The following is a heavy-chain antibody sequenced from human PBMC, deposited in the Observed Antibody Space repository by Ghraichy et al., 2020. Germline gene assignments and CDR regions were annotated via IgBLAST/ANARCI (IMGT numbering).Heavy chain of an antibody. J-gene: IGHJ4*02. CDR2: IKLDGSEK. CDR3: GGGLGWDFDY. CDR1: GFTCSNYW. D-gene: IGHD3/OR15-3a*01. Sequence: GGSLRLSCAASGFTCSNYWMNWVRQAPGKGLEWVANIKLDGSEKNYVDSVKGRFTISRDNSRNSVYLQMNSLRAEDTAVYYCGGGLGWDFDYGGQGTLVTVSS. V-gene: IGHV3-7*03.